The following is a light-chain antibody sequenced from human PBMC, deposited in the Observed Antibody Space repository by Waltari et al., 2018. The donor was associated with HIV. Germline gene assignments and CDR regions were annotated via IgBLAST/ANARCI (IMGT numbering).Light chain of an antibody. Sequence: IVMTQSPDSLPVSLGERATINCRSSRTLYFNSNNQNYLAWYQQKPGQSPKVLIYWASTRASGVPGRFSGSGSGTDFNPTISSLQADDVAVYYCQQYYTIDSTFGGGTKVEIK. CDR2: WAS. J-gene: IGKJ4*01. CDR3: QQYYTIDST. CDR1: RTLYFNSNNQNY. V-gene: IGKV4-1*01.